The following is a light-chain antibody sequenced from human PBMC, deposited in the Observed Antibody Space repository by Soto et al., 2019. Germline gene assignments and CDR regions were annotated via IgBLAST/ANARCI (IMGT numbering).Light chain of an antibody. CDR1: QSVSSY. CDR3: QQYGDSPVT. Sequence: EIVMTQSPGTLSLSPGERATLSCRASQSVSSYLAWYQQKPGQAPRLLISDASDRATGIPDRFSGSGSGTDFTLTISRLVPEDFAVYYCQQYGDSPVTFGXGT. J-gene: IGKJ1*01. CDR2: DAS. V-gene: IGKV3-20*01.